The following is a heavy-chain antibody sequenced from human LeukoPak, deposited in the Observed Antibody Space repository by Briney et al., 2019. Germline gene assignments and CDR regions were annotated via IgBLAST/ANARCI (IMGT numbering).Heavy chain of an antibody. CDR2: ISDSGGST. J-gene: IGHJ6*02. CDR3: VRGYSFGPYGMDV. CDR1: GFPFSSYA. D-gene: IGHD2-15*01. V-gene: IGHV3-64D*09. Sequence: GGSLRLSCSASGFPFSSYAMEWVRKAPGKGLEYVSAISDSGGSTYYADSVKGRFTISSDNSKNTLYLQMSSLRAEDTAVYFCVRGYSFGPYGMDVWGQGTTVTVSS.